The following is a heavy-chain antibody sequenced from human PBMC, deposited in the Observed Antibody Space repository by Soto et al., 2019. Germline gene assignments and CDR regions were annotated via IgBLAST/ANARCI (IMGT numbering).Heavy chain of an antibody. CDR3: VREVIPLTTDWYFDL. CDR2: IYASGST. V-gene: IGHV4-30-4*01. J-gene: IGHJ2*01. D-gene: IGHD4-17*01. Sequence: QVQLQESGPGLVKPSETLSLTCTVSGGSISGGVYYWSWIRQPPGKGLEWIGYIYASGSTYYNPSLKSRVTISVDTSNNQFSLRLTSVTAADSAVYYCVREVIPLTTDWYFDLWGRGTLVTVSP. CDR1: GGSISGGVYY.